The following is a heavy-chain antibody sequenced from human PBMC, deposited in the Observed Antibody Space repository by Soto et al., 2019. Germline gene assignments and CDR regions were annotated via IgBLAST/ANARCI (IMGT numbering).Heavy chain of an antibody. Sequence: QVRLMQSGAEVKEPGSSVKVSCKASGGTFNSHTMSWVRQAPGQGLEWMGRIIPFLGIANYAQKFQGRGTLTADKATNISYMELNNLRSEDTAVYYCASPIVGPTNWGQGTLVTVSS. D-gene: IGHD1-26*01. CDR1: GGTFNSHT. CDR2: IIPFLGIA. V-gene: IGHV1-69*02. CDR3: ASPIVGPTN. J-gene: IGHJ4*02.